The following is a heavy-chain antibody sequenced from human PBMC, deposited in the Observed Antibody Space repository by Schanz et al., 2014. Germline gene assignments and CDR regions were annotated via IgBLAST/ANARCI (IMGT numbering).Heavy chain of an antibody. Sequence: QVQLQESGPGLVKSSETLSLTCTVSGGSISSFYWGWIRQPAGKGLEWIGRIYTSGSTNYNPSLKSRVTMSLAPSKNQFPLKLSSVTAADTAVYYCARDRGYDFSFDPWGQGTLVTVSS. CDR2: IYTSGST. CDR1: GGSISSFY. D-gene: IGHD3-3*01. J-gene: IGHJ5*02. V-gene: IGHV4-4*07. CDR3: ARDRGYDFSFDP.